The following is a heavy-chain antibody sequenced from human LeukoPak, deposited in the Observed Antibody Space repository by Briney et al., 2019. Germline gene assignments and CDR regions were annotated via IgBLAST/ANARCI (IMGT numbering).Heavy chain of an antibody. Sequence: SLRLSCAASGFTFDDYAMHWVRQAPGKGLEWVSGISWNSGSIGYADSVKGRFTISRDNAKNSLYLQMNSLRAEDMASYYCAKDKGYSGYATFFDYWGQGTLVTVSS. J-gene: IGHJ4*02. D-gene: IGHD5-12*01. CDR2: ISWNSGSI. CDR1: GFTFDDYA. CDR3: AKDKGYSGYATFFDY. V-gene: IGHV3-9*03.